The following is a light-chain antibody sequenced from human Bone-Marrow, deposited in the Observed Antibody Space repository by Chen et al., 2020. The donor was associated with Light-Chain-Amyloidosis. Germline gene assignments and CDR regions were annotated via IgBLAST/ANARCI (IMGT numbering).Light chain of an antibody. CDR1: SGDVGTYNY. V-gene: IGLV2-14*01. CDR3: SSFTSSSSYV. CDR2: AVS. J-gene: IGLJ1*01. Sequence: QSALTQPASVSGSPCQSITFPYTGTSGDVGTYNYVSWYQQHPGKAPKVMIYAVSNRPSGVSNRFSGSKSGNTASLTISGLQAEDEADYYCSSFTSSSSYVFGPGTKVTVL.